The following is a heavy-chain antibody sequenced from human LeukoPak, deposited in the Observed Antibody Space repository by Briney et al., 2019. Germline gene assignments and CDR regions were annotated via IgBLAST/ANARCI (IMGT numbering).Heavy chain of an antibody. CDR3: GSPRRGY. CDR1: GFTFSSIW. CDR2: INQDGREK. Sequence: QSGGSLRLSCAASGFTFSSIWMSWVRQAPGKGLEWVANINQDGREKYYVDSVKGRFTISRDNAKNSLYLQMNSLRAEDTAVYFCGSPRRGYWGQGTLVTVSS. J-gene: IGHJ4*02. V-gene: IGHV3-7*01.